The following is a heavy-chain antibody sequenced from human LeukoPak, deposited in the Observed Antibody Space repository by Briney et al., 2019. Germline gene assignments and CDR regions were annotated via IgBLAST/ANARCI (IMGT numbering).Heavy chain of an antibody. D-gene: IGHD6-13*01. J-gene: IGHJ5*02. V-gene: IGHV5-51*01. Sequence: GESLKISCQGFGYSFTSYWIGWVRQLPGKGMEWMGVIYPGDSRIRYNPSFQGQVTISVDKSISTAYLQWVSLKASDTAMYYCACRDLTSTWSFPWGQGTLVTVSS. CDR2: IYPGDSRI. CDR1: GYSFTSYW. CDR3: ACRDLTSTWSFP.